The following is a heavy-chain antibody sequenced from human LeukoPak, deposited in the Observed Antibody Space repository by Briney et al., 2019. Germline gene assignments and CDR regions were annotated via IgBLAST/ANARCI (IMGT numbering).Heavy chain of an antibody. CDR1: GYTFTGYY. CDR2: INPNSGGT. V-gene: IGHV1-2*02. Sequence: EASVKVSCKASGYTFTGYYMHWVRHAPGQGLEWMGWINPNSGGTNYAQKFQGRVPMTRDTSISTAYMELSRLRSDDTAVYYCARGMRYCSSTSCYGYYYYMDVWGKGTTVTVSS. D-gene: IGHD2-2*01. J-gene: IGHJ6*03. CDR3: ARGMRYCSSTSCYGYYYYMDV.